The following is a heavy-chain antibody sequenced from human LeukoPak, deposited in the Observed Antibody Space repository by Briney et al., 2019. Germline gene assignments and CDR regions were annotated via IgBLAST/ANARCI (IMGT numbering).Heavy chain of an antibody. D-gene: IGHD3-22*01. CDR3: ARDPAHYDSSGYYYGFFWFDP. CDR1: GGTFSSYA. CDR2: IIPIFGTA. V-gene: IGHV1-69*05. Sequence: ASVKVSCKASGGTFSSYAISWVRQAPGQGLEWMGGIIPIFGTANYAQKFQGRVTITTDESTSTAYMELSSLRSEDTAVYYCARDPAHYDSSGYYYGFFWFDPWGQGTLVTVSS. J-gene: IGHJ5*02.